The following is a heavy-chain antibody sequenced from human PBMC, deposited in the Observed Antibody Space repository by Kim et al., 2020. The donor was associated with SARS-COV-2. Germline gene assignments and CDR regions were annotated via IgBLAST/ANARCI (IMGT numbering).Heavy chain of an antibody. J-gene: IGHJ4*02. CDR2: ISWNSGSI. V-gene: IGHV3-9*01. D-gene: IGHD6-19*01. CDR1: GFTFDDYA. Sequence: GGSLRLSCAASGFTFDDYAMHWVRQAPGKGLEWVSGISWNSGSIGYADSVKGRFTISRDNAKNSLYLQMNSLRAEDTALYYCAKDMEAVAGCYDYWGQG. CDR3: AKDMEAVAGCYDY.